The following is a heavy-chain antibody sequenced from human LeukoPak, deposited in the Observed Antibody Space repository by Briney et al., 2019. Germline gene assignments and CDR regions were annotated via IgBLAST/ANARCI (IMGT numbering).Heavy chain of an antibody. J-gene: IGHJ5*02. CDR2: IYYSGST. V-gene: IGHV4-31*03. CDR1: GGSISSGGYY. D-gene: IGHD5-18*01. Sequence: PSETLSLTCTVSGGSISSGGYYWSWIRQHPGKGLEWIGYIYYSGSTYYNPSLKSRVTISVDTYKNQFSLKLSSVTAADTAVYYCARSVDTAMVPYNWFDPWGQGTLVTVSS. CDR3: ARSVDTAMVPYNWFDP.